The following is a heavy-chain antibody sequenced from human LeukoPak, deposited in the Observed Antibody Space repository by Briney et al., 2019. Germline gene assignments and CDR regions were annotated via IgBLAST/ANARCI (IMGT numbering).Heavy chain of an antibody. V-gene: IGHV1-46*01. CDR1: GYTFTSYY. Sequence: ASVKVSCKASGYTFTSYYMHWVRLAPGQGLEWMGIINPSGGSTSYAQKFQGRVTMTRDTSTSTVYMELSSLRSEDTAVYYCAREESGDYFDYWGQGTLVTVSS. CDR2: INPSGGST. CDR3: AREESGDYFDY. D-gene: IGHD3-10*01. J-gene: IGHJ4*02.